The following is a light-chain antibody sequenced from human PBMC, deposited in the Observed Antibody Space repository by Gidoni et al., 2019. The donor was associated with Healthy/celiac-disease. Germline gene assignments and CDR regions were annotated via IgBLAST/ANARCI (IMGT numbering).Light chain of an antibody. CDR3: QAWDSSTAV. Sequence: SYELTQPPSVSVSPGQTASIPCSGDKLGDKYACWYPQKPGQSPVLVIYQDSKRSSGIPERFSGSNSGNTATLTISGTQAMDEADYYCQAWDSSTAVFGGGTKLTVL. V-gene: IGLV3-1*01. CDR1: KLGDKY. CDR2: QDS. J-gene: IGLJ2*01.